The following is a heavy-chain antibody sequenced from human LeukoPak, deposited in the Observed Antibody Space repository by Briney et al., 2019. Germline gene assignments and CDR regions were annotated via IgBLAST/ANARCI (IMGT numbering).Heavy chain of an antibody. V-gene: IGHV1-46*01. J-gene: IGHJ4*02. D-gene: IGHD2/OR15-2a*01. Sequence: ASVKVSCKAFGYTFTSNYMHWVRQAPGQGPEWMGVISPSGGSTTYAQKFQGRVTLTRDMSTSTDYLELSSLRSEDTAVYYCANDGRLRASEYHFDYWGQGTLVTVSS. CDR3: ANDGRLRASEYHFDY. CDR2: ISPSGGST. CDR1: GYTFTSNY.